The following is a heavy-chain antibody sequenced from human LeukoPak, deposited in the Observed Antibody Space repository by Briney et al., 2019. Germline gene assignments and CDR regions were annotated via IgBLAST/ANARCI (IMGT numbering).Heavy chain of an antibody. J-gene: IGHJ4*02. V-gene: IGHV1-69*13. CDR2: ITPLFGTA. D-gene: IGHD5-24*01. CDR1: GGTFRKYT. Sequence: SVKVSCKASGGTFRKYTIRWVRQRPGQGLEWMGGITPLFGTANYAQKFQGRVTVTADESASTAYMELRSLRSEDTAVYYCARETGHGYNWMGYWGQGTLVTVSS. CDR3: ARETGHGYNWMGY.